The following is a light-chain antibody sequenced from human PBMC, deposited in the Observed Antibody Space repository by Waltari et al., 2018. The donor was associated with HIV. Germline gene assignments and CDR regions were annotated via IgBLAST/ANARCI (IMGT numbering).Light chain of an antibody. V-gene: IGKV3-20*01. CDR1: QSVGSK. CDR3: QQYDRSPQT. Sequence: EIVMTQSPATLSVSPGERATLSCRASQSVGSKLAWYQQKPGQAPRLLIYGASSRATGIPDRFSGSGSGTDFTLTISRLEPEDFAVYYCQQYDRSPQTFGQGTKVEIK. CDR2: GAS. J-gene: IGKJ1*01.